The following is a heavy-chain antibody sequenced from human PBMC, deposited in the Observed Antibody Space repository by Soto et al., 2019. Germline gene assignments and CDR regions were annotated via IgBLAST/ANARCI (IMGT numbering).Heavy chain of an antibody. V-gene: IGHV3-23*01. CDR1: GFTFSSYA. CDR2: ISSSGGTT. J-gene: IGHJ5*02. D-gene: IGHD3-16*01. Sequence: EVQLLESGGGLVQAGGSLRLSCAASGFTFSSYAIRWVRQAPGKGLDNVSTISSSGGTTYYADSVKARFTISRDNSQNTLYLQMNSLRAEDTAIYYCAKAFYTRGLKGGFDPWGQGTLVTVSS. CDR3: AKAFYTRGLKGGFDP.